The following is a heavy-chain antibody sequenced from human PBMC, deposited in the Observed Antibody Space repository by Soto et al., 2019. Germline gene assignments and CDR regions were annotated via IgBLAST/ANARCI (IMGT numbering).Heavy chain of an antibody. D-gene: IGHD1-26*01. J-gene: IGHJ4*02. CDR2: INAGNGNT. V-gene: IGHV1-3*01. Sequence: QVQIVQSGAEVKKPGASVRVSCKASGYIFTSYVMHWVRQAPGQRLEWMGWINAGNGNTNYSPKYQGRVTITRDTSASAAHMDLSSLTSEDTAVYFCARGNQELDYWGQGTLVTVSS. CDR3: ARGNQELDY. CDR1: GYIFTSYV.